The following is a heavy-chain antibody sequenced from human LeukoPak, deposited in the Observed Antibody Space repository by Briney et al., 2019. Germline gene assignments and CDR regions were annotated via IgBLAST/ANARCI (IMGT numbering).Heavy chain of an antibody. CDR3: SRDLGATGTTY. CDR2: IHSGGNR. D-gene: IGHD6-13*01. CDR1: GFTVRSNY. J-gene: IGHJ4*02. Sequence: GGSLILSCAASGFTVRSNYMSWVRQAPGKGLEWVSVIHSGGNRHYADSVKGRFTISRDNSKNTVYLQMNSLRAEDTALYYCSRDLGATGTTYWGQGTLVTVSS. V-gene: IGHV3-53*01.